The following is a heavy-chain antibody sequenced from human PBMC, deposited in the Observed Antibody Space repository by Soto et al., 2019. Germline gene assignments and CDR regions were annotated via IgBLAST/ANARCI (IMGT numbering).Heavy chain of an antibody. V-gene: IGHV4-39*01. CDR2: IYYSGST. CDR3: ASVTMVRGVIITEKGTPFDY. J-gene: IGHJ4*02. D-gene: IGHD3-10*01. CDR1: GGSISSSSYY. Sequence: SETLSLTCTVSGGSISSSSYYWGWIRQPPGKGLEWIGSIYYSGSTYYNPSLKSRVTISVDTSKNQFSLKLSSVTAADTAVYYCASVTMVRGVIITEKGTPFDYWGQGTLVTVSS.